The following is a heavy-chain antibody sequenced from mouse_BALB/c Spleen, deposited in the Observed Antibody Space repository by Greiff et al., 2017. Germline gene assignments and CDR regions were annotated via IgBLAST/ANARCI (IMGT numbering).Heavy chain of an antibody. V-gene: IGHV1-5*01. CDR1: GYSFTSYW. CDR3: TYYYGRSGFAY. J-gene: IGHJ3*01. D-gene: IGHD1-1*01. CDR2: IYPGNSDT. Sequence: EVQLQQSGTVLARPGASVKMSCKASGYSFTSYWMHWVKQRPGQGLEWIGAIYPGNSDTSYNQKFKGKAKLTAVTSASTAYMELSSLTNEDSAVYYCTYYYGRSGFAYWGQGTLVTVSA.